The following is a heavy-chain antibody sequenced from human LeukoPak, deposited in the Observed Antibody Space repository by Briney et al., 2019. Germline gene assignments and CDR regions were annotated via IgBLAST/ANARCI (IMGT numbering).Heavy chain of an antibody. CDR2: INPNSGGT. CDR3: ARDATTVTNYGMDV. Sequence: ASVKVSCKASRYTFTGYYMHWVRQAPGQGLEWMGWINPNSGGTNYAQKFQGRVTMTRDTSISTAYMELSRLRSDDTAVYYCARDATTVTNYGMDVWGQGATVTVSS. J-gene: IGHJ6*02. CDR1: RYTFTGYY. V-gene: IGHV1-2*02. D-gene: IGHD4-17*01.